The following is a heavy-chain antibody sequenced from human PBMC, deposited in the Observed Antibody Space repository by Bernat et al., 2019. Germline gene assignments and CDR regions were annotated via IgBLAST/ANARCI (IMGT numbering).Heavy chain of an antibody. J-gene: IGHJ3*02. CDR2: IIPILGIA. D-gene: IGHD3-22*01. V-gene: IGHV1-69*04. Sequence: QVQLVQSGAEVKKPGSSVKVSCKASGGTFSSYAISWVRQAPGQGLEWMGRIIPILGIANYAQKFQGRVTITADKSTSTAYMELSSLRSEDTAVYYCARVGHYDSSGYYAFDIWGQGTMVTVSS. CDR1: GGTFSSYA. CDR3: ARVGHYDSSGYYAFDI.